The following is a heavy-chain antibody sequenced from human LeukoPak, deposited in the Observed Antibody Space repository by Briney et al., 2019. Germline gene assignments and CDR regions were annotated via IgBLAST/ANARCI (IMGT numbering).Heavy chain of an antibody. Sequence: GGSLRLSCAASGFTFSSYWMSWVRQAPGKGLEWVSNIKQGGSEKYYVDSVKGRFTISRDNAKNSLYLQMNSLRAEDTAVYYCAKTLEAAADFDYWGQGTLVTVSS. V-gene: IGHV3-7*03. CDR1: GFTFSSYW. CDR3: AKTLEAAADFDY. CDR2: IKQGGSEK. D-gene: IGHD6-13*01. J-gene: IGHJ4*02.